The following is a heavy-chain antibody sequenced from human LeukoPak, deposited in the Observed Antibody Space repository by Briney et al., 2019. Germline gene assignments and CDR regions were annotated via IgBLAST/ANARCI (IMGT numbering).Heavy chain of an antibody. CDR1: GFTFSSYA. Sequence: GGSLRLSCVVPGFTFSSYAMSWVRQAPGKGLEWVSTISGSGGSTYTADSVRGRFTISRDNSNNTLYLQMNTLTAEDTAVYYCAGISYSGTWPVGYWGQGALVTVTA. D-gene: IGHD6-25*01. CDR2: ISGSGGST. V-gene: IGHV3-23*01. CDR3: AGISYSGTWPVGY. J-gene: IGHJ4*02.